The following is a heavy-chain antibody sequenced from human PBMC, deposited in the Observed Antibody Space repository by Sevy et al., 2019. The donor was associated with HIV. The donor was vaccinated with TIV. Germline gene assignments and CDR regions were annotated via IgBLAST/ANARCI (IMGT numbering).Heavy chain of an antibody. V-gene: IGHV3-64D*06. Sequence: GGSLRLSCAASGFSVSTNYMSWVRQAPGKGLEYVSAISSNGGSTYYADSVKGRFTISRDNSKNTLYLQMSSLRAEDTAVYYCVKDGWSGAISHYWGQGTLVTVSS. J-gene: IGHJ4*02. CDR2: ISSNGGST. CDR3: VKDGWSGAISHY. CDR1: GFSVSTNY. D-gene: IGHD1-26*01.